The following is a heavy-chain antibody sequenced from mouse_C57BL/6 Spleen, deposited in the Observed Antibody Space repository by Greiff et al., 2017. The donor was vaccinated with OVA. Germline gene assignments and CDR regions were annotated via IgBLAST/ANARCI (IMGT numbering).Heavy chain of an antibody. Sequence: QVQLKQPGAELVKPGASVKLSCKASGYTFTSYWMQWVNQRPGQGLEWIGEIDPSDSYTNYNQKFKGKAKLTVDKSASTAYMQLSSLTSEDAAVYYCARGETGPFAYWGQGTLVTVSA. CDR1: GYTFTSYW. CDR2: IDPSDSYT. J-gene: IGHJ3*01. CDR3: ARGETGPFAY. D-gene: IGHD4-1*01. V-gene: IGHV1-50*01.